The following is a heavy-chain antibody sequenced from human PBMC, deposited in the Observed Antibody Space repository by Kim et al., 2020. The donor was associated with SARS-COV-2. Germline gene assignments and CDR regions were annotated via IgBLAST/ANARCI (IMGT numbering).Heavy chain of an antibody. Sequence: DPVKGRFTISRENSKNTVDLQMSSLRAEDTAVYYCTREPCSGGSCFGMDVWGQGTTVTVSS. D-gene: IGHD2-15*01. J-gene: IGHJ6*02. V-gene: IGHV3-30*07. CDR3: TREPCSGGSCFGMDV.